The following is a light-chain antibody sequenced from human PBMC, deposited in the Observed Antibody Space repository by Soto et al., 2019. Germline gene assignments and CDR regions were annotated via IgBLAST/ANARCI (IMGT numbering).Light chain of an antibody. J-gene: IGKJ5*01. Sequence: DIQMTQSPSSLSASVGERVTITCLASQGISNFLAWYQQKPGKVPKLLISAASTLQSGVPSRFSGSGSGTDFTLTITSLQPEDVATYYCQKYSSVITFGQGTRLEIK. CDR2: AAS. CDR1: QGISNF. CDR3: QKYSSVIT. V-gene: IGKV1-27*01.